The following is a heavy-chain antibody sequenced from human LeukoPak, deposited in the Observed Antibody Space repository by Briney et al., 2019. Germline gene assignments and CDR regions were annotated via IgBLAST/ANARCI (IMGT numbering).Heavy chain of an antibody. CDR2: IYYSGST. V-gene: IGHV4-59*01. CDR3: ARAVLLWFGESGYFDY. CDR1: GGSISSYY. D-gene: IGHD3-10*01. Sequence: SETLSLTCTVSGGSISSYYWSWIRQPPGKGLEWIGYIYYSGSTNYNPSLKSRVTISADTSKNQSSLKLSSVTAADTAVYYCARAVLLWFGESGYFDYWGQGTLVTVSS. J-gene: IGHJ4*02.